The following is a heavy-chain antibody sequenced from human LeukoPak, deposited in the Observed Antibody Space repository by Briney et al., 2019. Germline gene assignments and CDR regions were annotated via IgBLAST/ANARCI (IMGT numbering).Heavy chain of an antibody. J-gene: IGHJ1*01. CDR1: GFTFSSYY. D-gene: IGHD6-13*01. V-gene: IGHV3-7*02. Sequence: GGSLRLSCAASGFTFSSYYMSWVRQAPGKGREGVATIKEDGSAKYYVDSVRDRFTISRDNAENSLYLQMSSLRAEDTAVYHCGSQFSSSWRQYWGQGTLVTVSS. CDR3: GSQFSSSWRQY. CDR2: IKEDGSAK.